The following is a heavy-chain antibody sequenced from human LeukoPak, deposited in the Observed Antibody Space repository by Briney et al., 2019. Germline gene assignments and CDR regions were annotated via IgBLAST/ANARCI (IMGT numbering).Heavy chain of an antibody. V-gene: IGHV4-4*03. CDR3: AKVGSGSWYDY. CDR2: IYHSGSS. D-gene: IGHD6-13*01. Sequence: PETLSLTCAVSGGSISSRNWWSWVRQPPGKGLEWIGEIYHSGSSNYNPSLKSRVTISVDKSKNQFSLILNSVTAADTAVYYCAKVGSGSWYDYWGQGTLVTVSS. J-gene: IGHJ4*02. CDR1: GGSISSRNW.